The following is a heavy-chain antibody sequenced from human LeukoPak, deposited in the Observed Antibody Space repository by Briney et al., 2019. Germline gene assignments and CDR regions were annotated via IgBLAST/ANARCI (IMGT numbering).Heavy chain of an antibody. CDR2: IYYSGST. V-gene: IGHV4-59*03. Sequence: PSETLSLTCTVSGGSISSYYWSWIRQPPGKGLEWIGYIYYSGSTNYNPSLKSRVTISVDTSKNQFSLKLSSVTAADTAVYYCATGAKKYYFDYWGQGTLVTVSS. D-gene: IGHD1-14*01. CDR3: ATGAKKYYFDY. J-gene: IGHJ4*02. CDR1: GGSISSYY.